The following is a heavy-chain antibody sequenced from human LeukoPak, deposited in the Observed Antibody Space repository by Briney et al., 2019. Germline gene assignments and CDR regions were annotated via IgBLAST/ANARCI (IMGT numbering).Heavy chain of an antibody. V-gene: IGHV1-18*01. J-gene: IGHJ4*02. CDR2: TSADNGHT. CDR1: GYTITSYG. Sequence: ASVKVSCKASGYTITSYGISWVRQAPGQGLEWMGFTSADNGHTNYVQKFQGRVTMTTDTSTNTAYMELRSLRFDDTAMYYCARDYFSDYVFDFWGQGTLITVSS. D-gene: IGHD3-10*02. CDR3: ARDYFSDYVFDF.